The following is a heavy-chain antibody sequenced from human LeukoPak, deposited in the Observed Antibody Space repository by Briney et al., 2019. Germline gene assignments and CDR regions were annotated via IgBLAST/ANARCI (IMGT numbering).Heavy chain of an antibody. Sequence: SDTLSLTCTVSGYSISSGYYWGWIRHPPGKGLEWIGSIYHSGSTYYNPSLKSRVTISVDTSKNQFSLKLSSVTAADTAVYYCARIGRDWYFDLWRRGSLVTVCS. D-gene: IGHD1-14*01. CDR3: ARIGRDWYFDL. CDR1: GYSISSGYY. CDR2: IYHSGST. V-gene: IGHV4-38-2*02. J-gene: IGHJ2*01.